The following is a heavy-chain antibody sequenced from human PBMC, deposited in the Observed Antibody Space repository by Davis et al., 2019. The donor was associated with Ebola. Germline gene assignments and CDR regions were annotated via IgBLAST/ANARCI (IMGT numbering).Heavy chain of an antibody. V-gene: IGHV3-9*01. CDR3: AKDIKALSPPYYFDY. CDR1: GFTFDDYA. J-gene: IGHJ4*02. Sequence: PGGSLRLSCAASGFTFDDYAMHWVRQAPGEGLEWVSGISWNSGSIGYADSVKGRFTISRDNAKNSLYLQMNSLRAEDTALYYCAKDIKALSPPYYFDYWGQGTLVTVSS. CDR2: ISWNSGSI.